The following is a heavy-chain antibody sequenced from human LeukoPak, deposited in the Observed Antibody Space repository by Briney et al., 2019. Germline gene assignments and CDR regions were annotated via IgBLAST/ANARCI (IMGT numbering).Heavy chain of an antibody. D-gene: IGHD3-10*01. Sequence: GGSLRLSCAASGFTFSSYWMSWVRQAPGKGLEWVANIKQDGSEKYYVDSVKGRFTISRDNAKSSLYLQMDSLRAEDTALYYCARAPSLRPGTAFDVWGQGTMVTVSA. CDR2: IKQDGSEK. CDR3: ARAPSLRPGTAFDV. CDR1: GFTFSSYW. J-gene: IGHJ3*01. V-gene: IGHV3-7*03.